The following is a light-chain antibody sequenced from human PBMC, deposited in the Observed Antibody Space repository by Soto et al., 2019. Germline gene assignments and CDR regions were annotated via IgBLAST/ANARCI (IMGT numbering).Light chain of an antibody. CDR1: SSDVGGYNY. V-gene: IGLV2-14*01. J-gene: IGLJ1*01. CDR2: DVS. Sequence: QSVLTQPASVSGSPGQSITISCTGTSSDVGGYNYVSWYQQHPGKAPKLMIYDVSNRPSGVSNRFSGSKSGNTASLTISGLVFVDEADYYCRSYTSSSTLLYVFGTGTKLTVL. CDR3: RSYTSSSTLLYV.